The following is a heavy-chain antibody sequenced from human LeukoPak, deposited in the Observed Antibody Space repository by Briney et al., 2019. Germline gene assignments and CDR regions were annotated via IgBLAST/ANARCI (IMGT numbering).Heavy chain of an antibody. V-gene: IGHV4-34*01. J-gene: IGHJ4*02. Sequence: PSETLSLTCAVYGGSFSAYYWSWIRQPPGKGLEWIGEINHSGSTNYNPSLKSRVTISVDTSKNQFSLKLSSVTAADTAVYYCARRLFLGYCSSTSCYRSQLYYFDYWGQGTLVTVSS. CDR1: GGSFSAYY. CDR2: INHSGST. D-gene: IGHD2-2*01. CDR3: ARRLFLGYCSSTSCYRSQLYYFDY.